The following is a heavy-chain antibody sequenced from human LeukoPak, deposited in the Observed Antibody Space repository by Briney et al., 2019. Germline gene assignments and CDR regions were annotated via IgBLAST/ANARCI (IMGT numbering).Heavy chain of an antibody. Sequence: PGGSLRLSCAASGFTVSSNYMSWVRQAPGKGLEWVSVINSGGSAYYADSVKGRFTISRDNSKNTLFLQMNSLRAEDTAVYYCARGYGGPLGDWGQGTLVTVSS. CDR3: ARGYGGPLGD. D-gene: IGHD3-16*01. J-gene: IGHJ4*02. CDR2: INSGGSA. CDR1: GFTVSSNY. V-gene: IGHV3-53*01.